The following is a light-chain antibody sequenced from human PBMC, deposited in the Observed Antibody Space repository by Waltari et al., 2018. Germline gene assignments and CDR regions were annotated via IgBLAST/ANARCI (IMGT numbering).Light chain of an antibody. Sequence: IVMTQSPDSLAVSLGERATINCKSSVSILYNSNVKNYLAWYQQKPEQPPKLLIYWASTRESGVPDRFSGKGSGTDFTLTISSLQAEDVAGYYCQQYYSRRTFGQGTKVEI. CDR3: QQYYSRRT. J-gene: IGKJ1*01. CDR2: WAS. V-gene: IGKV4-1*01. CDR1: VSILYNSNVKNY.